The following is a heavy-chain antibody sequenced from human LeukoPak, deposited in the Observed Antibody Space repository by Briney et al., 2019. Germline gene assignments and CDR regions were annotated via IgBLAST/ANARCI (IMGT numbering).Heavy chain of an antibody. D-gene: IGHD4-17*01. V-gene: IGHV4-59*11. CDR3: ARDLVTVTKGFDI. J-gene: IGHJ3*02. CDR2: ISYIGRT. CDR1: DDSFSSHY. Sequence: PSETLSLTCAVSDDSFSSHYWTWIRRPPGKGLEWIGYISYIGRTNYNPSLKSRVTISIDTSKNQFSLKLTSVTAADTAVYYCARDLVTVTKGFDISGQGTMVSVSS.